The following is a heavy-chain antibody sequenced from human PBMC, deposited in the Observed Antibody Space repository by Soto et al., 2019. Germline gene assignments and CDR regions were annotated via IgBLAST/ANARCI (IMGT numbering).Heavy chain of an antibody. CDR3: ARGYCTNGVCFDYYYYAMDV. D-gene: IGHD2-8*01. J-gene: IGHJ6*02. CDR1: GYTFTGYY. V-gene: IGHV1-2*04. CDR2: INPNSGGT. Sequence: ASVKVSCKASGYTFTGYYMHWVRQAPGQGLEWMGWINPNSGGTNYAQKFQGWVTMTRDTSISTAYMELSRLKSDDTAVYYCARGYCTNGVCFDYYYYAMDVWGQGTTVTVSS.